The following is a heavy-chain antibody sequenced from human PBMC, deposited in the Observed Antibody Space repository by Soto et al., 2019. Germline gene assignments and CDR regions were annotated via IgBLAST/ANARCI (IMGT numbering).Heavy chain of an antibody. CDR2: ISYDGSNK. J-gene: IGHJ3*02. CDR3: ARDISGYSYGAGAFDI. V-gene: IGHV3-30-3*01. CDR1: GFTFSSYA. D-gene: IGHD5-18*01. Sequence: PGGSLRLSCAASGFTFSSYAMHWVRQAPGKGLEWVAVISYDGSNKYYADSVKGRFTISRDNPKNTLYLQMNSLRAEDTAVYYCARDISGYSYGAGAFDIWGQGTMVTVSS.